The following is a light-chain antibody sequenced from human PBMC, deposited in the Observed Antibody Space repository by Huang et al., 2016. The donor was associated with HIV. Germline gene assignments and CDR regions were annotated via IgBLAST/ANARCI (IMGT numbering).Light chain of an antibody. CDR3: QQSYSTPYT. V-gene: IGKV1-39*01. Sequence: DIQMTQSPSSLSASIGDRVTITCRASQSISSYLNWYQQKPGKAPKPLIYAASTLQSGVPSRFSGSESGTDFTLIISSLQPEDFATYYCQQSYSTPYTFGQGTKLEIK. CDR2: AAS. J-gene: IGKJ2*01. CDR1: QSISSY.